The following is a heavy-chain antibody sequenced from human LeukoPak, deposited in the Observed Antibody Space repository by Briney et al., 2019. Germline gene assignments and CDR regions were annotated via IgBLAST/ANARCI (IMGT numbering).Heavy chain of an antibody. D-gene: IGHD3-10*01. CDR3: ARRDMVRKIIPGAFDI. V-gene: IGHV3-7*01. CDR1: GFTFSSYW. CDR2: IKQDGSEK. Sequence: GGSLRLSCAVSGFTFSSYWMSWVRQAPGKGLEWVADIKQDGSEKYYVDSVKGRFTISRDNAKNSLYLQMNSLRAEDTAVYYCARRDMVRKIIPGAFDIWGQGTMVTVSS. J-gene: IGHJ3*02.